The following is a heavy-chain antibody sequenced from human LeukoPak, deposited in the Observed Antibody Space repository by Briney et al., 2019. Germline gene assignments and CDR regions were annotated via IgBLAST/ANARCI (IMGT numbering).Heavy chain of an antibody. Sequence: SQTLSLTCAISGDSVSSSRAAWNWIRQSPSRGLEWLGRTYPRSKWYNDYAVSVRSRIIINADTSKNRFSLQLNSVTPEDTAVYYCARDRRSAQVTPFDYWGQGILVTVSS. V-gene: IGHV6-1*01. CDR1: GDSVSSSRAA. CDR3: ARDRRSAQVTPFDY. J-gene: IGHJ4*02. CDR2: TYPRSKWYN. D-gene: IGHD4-23*01.